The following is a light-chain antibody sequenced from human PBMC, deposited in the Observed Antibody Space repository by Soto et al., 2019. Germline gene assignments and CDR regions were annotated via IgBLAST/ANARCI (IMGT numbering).Light chain of an antibody. CDR2: GDN. J-gene: IGLJ1*01. V-gene: IGLV1-40*01. CDR1: SSNIGANYD. Sequence: QSVLSQPPSVSGAPGQRITISCTGSSSNIGANYDVHWYRQVPGTAPKLLMSGDNNRPSGVADRFSDSKSGTSASLAITRLQAEDEADYCCQSYDRSMNRVFGSGTKRTVL. CDR3: QSYDRSMNRV.